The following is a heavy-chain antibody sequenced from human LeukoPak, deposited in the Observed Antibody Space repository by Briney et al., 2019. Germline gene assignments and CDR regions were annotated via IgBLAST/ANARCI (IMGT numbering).Heavy chain of an antibody. D-gene: IGHD2-21*02. CDR1: GASIIHEHYY. V-gene: IGHV4-39*07. Sequence: SETLSLTCTVSGASIIHEHYYWGWIRQPPGKGLEWIGTIYYTGRSYYNPSLTSRVAMSADTSKNQFSLRLNSVTAADTAVYYCARQRGQAGDSVGYWGQGTLVTVSS. J-gene: IGHJ4*02. CDR2: IYYTGRS. CDR3: ARQRGQAGDSVGY.